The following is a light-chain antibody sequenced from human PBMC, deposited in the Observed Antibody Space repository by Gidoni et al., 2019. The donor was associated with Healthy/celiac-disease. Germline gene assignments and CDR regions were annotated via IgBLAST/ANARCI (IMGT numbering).Light chain of an antibody. Sequence: DIQMTPSPSSLSASVGDRVTITCRASQSISSYLNWYQQKPGKAPKRLIYAASSLQSGVPSRFSGSGSGTDFILTISSLQPEDFATYYCQQSYSTPRTFGQGTKVEIK. CDR3: QQSYSTPRT. V-gene: IGKV1-39*01. CDR1: QSISSY. CDR2: AAS. J-gene: IGKJ1*01.